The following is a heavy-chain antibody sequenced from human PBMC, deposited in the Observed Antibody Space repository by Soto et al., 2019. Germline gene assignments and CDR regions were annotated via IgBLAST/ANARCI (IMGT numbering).Heavy chain of an antibody. CDR2: ISYDGSNK. Sequence: GGSLRLSCAASGFTFSSYGMHWVRQAPGKGLEWVAVISYDGSNKYYADSVKGRFTISRDNSKNTLYLQMNSLRAGDTAVYYCANQVASSSSLIYYYYYGMDVWGQGTTVTVSS. D-gene: IGHD6-6*01. V-gene: IGHV3-30*18. CDR1: GFTFSSYG. CDR3: ANQVASSSSLIYYYYYGMDV. J-gene: IGHJ6*02.